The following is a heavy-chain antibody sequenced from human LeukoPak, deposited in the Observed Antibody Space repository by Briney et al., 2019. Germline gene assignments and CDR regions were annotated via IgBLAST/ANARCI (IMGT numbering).Heavy chain of an antibody. V-gene: IGHV1-46*01. Sequence: ASVTVSCKASGYTFTSYYMHWVRQAPGQGLEWMGIINPSGGSTSYAQKFQGRVTMTRDTSTSTVYMELSSLRSEDTAVYYCARDWLDYGGNSLFDYWGQGTLVTVSS. J-gene: IGHJ4*02. CDR1: GYTFTSYY. D-gene: IGHD4-23*01. CDR2: INPSGGST. CDR3: ARDWLDYGGNSLFDY.